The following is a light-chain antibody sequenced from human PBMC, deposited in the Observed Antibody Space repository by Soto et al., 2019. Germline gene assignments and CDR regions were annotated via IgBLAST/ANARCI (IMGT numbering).Light chain of an antibody. CDR2: INT. Sequence: QSVLTQPPSVSGAPGQRVTISCTGSSSNIGATYDVHWYQHLPGTAPKLLIYINTDRPSGVPDRFSGSRSGTSASLAISGLQAEDEADYYCQSYDSSLSAVVFGGGTKVTVL. J-gene: IGLJ2*01. CDR3: QSYDSSLSAVV. CDR1: SSNIGATYD. V-gene: IGLV1-40*01.